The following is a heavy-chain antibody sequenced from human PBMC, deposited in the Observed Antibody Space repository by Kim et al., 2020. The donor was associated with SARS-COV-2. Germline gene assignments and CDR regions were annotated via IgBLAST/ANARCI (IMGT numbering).Heavy chain of an antibody. CDR3: AKDSSPYYDILTGETTFDY. D-gene: IGHD3-9*01. Sequence: GRFTISRDNSKNSLYLQMNSLRTEDTALYYCAKDSSPYYDILTGETTFDYWGQGTLVTVSS. J-gene: IGHJ4*02. V-gene: IGHV3-43*01.